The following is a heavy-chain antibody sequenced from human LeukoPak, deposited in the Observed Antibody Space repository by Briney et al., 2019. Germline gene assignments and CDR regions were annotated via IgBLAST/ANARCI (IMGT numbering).Heavy chain of an antibody. D-gene: IGHD6-13*01. CDR3: ARPRIAAAGFFDY. CDR2: FDPEDGET. V-gene: IGHV1-24*01. J-gene: IGHJ4*02. CDR1: GYNPTGLF. Sequence: GASMKVFCKVFGYNPTGLFIYWGRQGPGKRVEWMGGFDPEDGETIYAQKFQGRVTMTTDTSTSTAYMELRSLRSDDTAVYYCARPRIAAAGFFDYWGQGTLVTVSS.